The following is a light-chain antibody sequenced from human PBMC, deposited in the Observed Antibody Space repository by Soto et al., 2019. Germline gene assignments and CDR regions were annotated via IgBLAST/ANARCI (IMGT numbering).Light chain of an antibody. CDR2: KAS. Sequence: DIQMTQSPSTLSASVGDRVTIPCRASQSISSWLAWYQQKPGKAPKLLLYKASTLGSGVPSRFSGSGSGTEFTVTIRSLQPDDFATYYCQQYNSFPYTVGQGTRLEMK. V-gene: IGKV1-5*03. CDR1: QSISSW. CDR3: QQYNSFPYT. J-gene: IGKJ2*01.